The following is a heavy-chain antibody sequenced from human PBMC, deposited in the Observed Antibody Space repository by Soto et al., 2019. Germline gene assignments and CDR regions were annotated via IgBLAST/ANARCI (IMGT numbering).Heavy chain of an antibody. CDR1: GFTFSSYG. CDR3: ARRPPAREYYYYGMDV. V-gene: IGHV3-33*01. Sequence: PGGSLRLSCAASGFTFSSYGMHWVRQAPGKGLEWVAVIWYDGSNKYYADSVKGRFTISRDNSKNTPYLQMNSLRAEDTAVYYCARRPPAREYYYYGMDVWGQGTKVTVSS. CDR2: IWYDGSNK. D-gene: IGHD2-2*01. J-gene: IGHJ6*02.